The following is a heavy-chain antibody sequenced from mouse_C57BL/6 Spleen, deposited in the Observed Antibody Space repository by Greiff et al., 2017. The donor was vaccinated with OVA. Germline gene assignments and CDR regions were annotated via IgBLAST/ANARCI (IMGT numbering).Heavy chain of an antibody. V-gene: IGHV1-74*01. CDR2: IHPSDSDT. CDR3: AIPITTVVATSGDAMDY. D-gene: IGHD1-1*01. Sequence: QVQLQQPGAELVKPGASVKVSCKASGYTFTSYWMHWVKQRPGQGLEWIERIHPSDSDTNYNQKFKGKATLTVDKSSSTAYMQLSSLTSEDSAVYYCAIPITTVVATSGDAMDYWGQGTSVTVSS. J-gene: IGHJ4*01. CDR1: GYTFTSYW.